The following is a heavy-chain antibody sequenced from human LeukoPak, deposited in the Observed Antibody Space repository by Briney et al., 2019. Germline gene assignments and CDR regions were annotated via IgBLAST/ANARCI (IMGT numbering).Heavy chain of an antibody. Sequence: PSETLSLTCTVSGGSISSSSYYWGWIRQPPGKGLEWIGSIYYSGSTNYNPSLKSRVTISVDTSKNQFSLKLSSVTAADTAVYYCARESRQWELRAFDIWGQGTMVTVSS. CDR3: ARESRQWELRAFDI. J-gene: IGHJ3*02. CDR2: IYYSGST. V-gene: IGHV4-39*07. CDR1: GGSISSSSYY. D-gene: IGHD1-26*01.